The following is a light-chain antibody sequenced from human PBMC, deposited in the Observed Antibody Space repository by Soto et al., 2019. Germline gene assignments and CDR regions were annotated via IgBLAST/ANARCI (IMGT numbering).Light chain of an antibody. Sequence: DIQLTQSPSSLSASVGDRVTITCRASQGISNYVSWYQRKPGKAPKLLIYAASTLQSGVSSRFSGSGSGTDFTLNISSLQPEDVATYFCQKYNFAPFTFGPGTNVDIK. CDR1: QGISNY. J-gene: IGKJ3*01. CDR3: QKYNFAPFT. V-gene: IGKV1-27*01. CDR2: AAS.